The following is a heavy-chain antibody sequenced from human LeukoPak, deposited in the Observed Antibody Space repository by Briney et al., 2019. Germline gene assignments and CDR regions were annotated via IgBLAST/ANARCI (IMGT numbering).Heavy chain of an antibody. CDR1: GGSFSGCY. V-gene: IGHV4-34*01. CDR3: ARASYSSSWFGDSDAFDI. Sequence: SETLSLTCAVYGGSFSGCYWSWIRQPPGKGLEWIGEINHSGSTNYNPSLKGRVTISVDTSKNQFSLKLSSVTAADTAVYYCARASYSSSWFGDSDAFDIWGQGTMVTVSS. J-gene: IGHJ3*02. CDR2: INHSGST. D-gene: IGHD6-13*01.